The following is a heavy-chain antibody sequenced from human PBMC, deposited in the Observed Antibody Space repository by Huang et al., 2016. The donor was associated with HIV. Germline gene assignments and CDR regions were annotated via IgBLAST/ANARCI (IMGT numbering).Heavy chain of an antibody. CDR1: GYTFSGYA. CDR2: VSPYNGDT. Sequence: QVKLVQSGAEVKKPGASVKVSCTTSGYTFSGYAITWVRQAPGQGLEWMGWVSPYNGDTKYVQNLQGRVTMTTDMSTTTAYMELRSLTSDDTAIYYCARKFGRDFDYWGQGTLVTVSS. D-gene: IGHD3-16*01. CDR3: ARKFGRDFDY. J-gene: IGHJ4*02. V-gene: IGHV1-18*01.